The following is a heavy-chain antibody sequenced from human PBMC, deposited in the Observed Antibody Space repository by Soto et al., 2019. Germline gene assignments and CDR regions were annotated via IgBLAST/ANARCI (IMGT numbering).Heavy chain of an antibody. Sequence: KPGGSLRLSCAASGFTFSSYSMNWVRQAPGKGLEWVSSISSSSSYIYYADSVKGRFTISRDNAKNSLYLQMNSLRAEDTAVYYCAREGMGGATSFDYWGQGTLVTVSS. CDR3: AREGMGGATSFDY. J-gene: IGHJ4*02. CDR1: GFTFSSYS. D-gene: IGHD1-26*01. CDR2: ISSSSSYI. V-gene: IGHV3-21*01.